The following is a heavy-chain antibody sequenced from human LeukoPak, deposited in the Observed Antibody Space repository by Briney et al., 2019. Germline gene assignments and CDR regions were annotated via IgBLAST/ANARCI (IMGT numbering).Heavy chain of an antibody. CDR3: ARVGVVVTNDAFDI. CDR2: IHHSGST. V-gene: IGHV4-34*01. CDR1: GGSISSYY. Sequence: PSETLFLTCTVSGGSISSYYWSWIRQPPGKGLEWIGEIHHSGSTNYNPSLKSRVTISVDTSKNQFSLKLSSVTAADTAVYYCARVGVVVTNDAFDIWGQGTMVTVSS. D-gene: IGHD2-21*02. J-gene: IGHJ3*02.